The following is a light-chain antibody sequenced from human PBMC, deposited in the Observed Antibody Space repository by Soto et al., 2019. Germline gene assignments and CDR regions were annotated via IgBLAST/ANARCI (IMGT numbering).Light chain of an antibody. Sequence: QSALTQPASVSGSPGQSITIPCAGTRSDNGASNSVSWYQHLPGRSPTLIIYEATNRPSGVSERFSGSKAGDTASLTISGLQADDEAEYFCISYKTDDTFVFGSGTKVTVL. V-gene: IGLV2-14*01. CDR3: ISYKTDDTFV. CDR2: EAT. CDR1: RSDNGASNS. J-gene: IGLJ1*01.